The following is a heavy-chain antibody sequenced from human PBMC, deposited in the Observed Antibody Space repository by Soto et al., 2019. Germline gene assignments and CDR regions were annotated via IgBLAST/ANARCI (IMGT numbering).Heavy chain of an antibody. CDR1: GDSIRSYW. J-gene: IGHJ6*02. Sequence: SETLSLTCTVSGDSIRSYWWSWIAQPAGKGRGWIGRIYTSAITDDNTILKSRVTMSLNTSKNQPSLKVTSVTAADTAVYSCASQVARWGLYGMDVWGQGTMVTVSS. D-gene: IGHD7-27*01. V-gene: IGHV4-4*07. CDR3: ASQVARWGLYGMDV. CDR2: IYTSAIT.